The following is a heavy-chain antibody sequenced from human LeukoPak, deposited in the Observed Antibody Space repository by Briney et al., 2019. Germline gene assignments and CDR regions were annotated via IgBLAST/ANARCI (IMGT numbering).Heavy chain of an antibody. V-gene: IGHV4-4*07. D-gene: IGHD6-19*01. Sequence: WETLSLTCTVSGGSISSYYWSWIRQPAGKGLEWIGRIYTSGSTNYNPSLKSRVTMSVDTSKNQFSLKLSSVTAADTAVYYCARKAVAGTYFDYWGQGTLVTVSS. CDR1: GGSISSYY. J-gene: IGHJ4*02. CDR2: IYTSGST. CDR3: ARKAVAGTYFDY.